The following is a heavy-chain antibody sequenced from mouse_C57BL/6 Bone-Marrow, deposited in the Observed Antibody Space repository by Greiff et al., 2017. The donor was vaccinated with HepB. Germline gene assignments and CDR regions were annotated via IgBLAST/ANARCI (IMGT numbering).Heavy chain of an antibody. CDR2: LYPRSGNT. D-gene: IGHD2-2*01. CDR1: GYTFTSYG. CDR3: ARAGGYDGY. J-gene: IGHJ2*01. Sequence: QVHVKQSGAELARPGASVKLSCKASGYTFTSYGISWVKQRTGQGLEWIGELYPRSGNTYYNEKLKGKVTRTADKSYSTAYMELRSLTSEGSTVYFWARAGGYDGYWGQGTTLTMSS. V-gene: IGHV1-81*01.